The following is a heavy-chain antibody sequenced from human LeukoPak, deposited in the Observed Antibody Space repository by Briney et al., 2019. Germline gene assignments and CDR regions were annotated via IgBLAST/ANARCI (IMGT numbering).Heavy chain of an antibody. CDR1: GGSISSFF. Sequence: SETLSLTCTVSGGSISSFFWSWIRQPPGKGLECIGYIHYSGSTNYNPSLKSRVTISVDTSKSQFSLKLSSVTAADTAVYYCASLGSYRSDYWGQGTLVTVTS. J-gene: IGHJ4*02. CDR2: IHYSGST. D-gene: IGHD3-16*02. CDR3: ASLGSYRSDY. V-gene: IGHV4-59*01.